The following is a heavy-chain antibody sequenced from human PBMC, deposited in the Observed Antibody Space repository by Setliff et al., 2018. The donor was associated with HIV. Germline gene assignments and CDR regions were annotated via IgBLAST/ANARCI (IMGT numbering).Heavy chain of an antibody. D-gene: IGHD3-10*01. CDR2: IYSGGST. CDR1: GDSIGGYY. CDR3: ARVRSYGSAYDAFDV. Sequence: LSLTCTVSGDSIGGYYWSWIRQPPGTGLEWLGCIYSGGSTNYNPSLESRVTISLDTSKNQFSLRLTSVTAADTAVYYCARVRSYGSAYDAFDVWGPGTMVTVSS. J-gene: IGHJ3*01. V-gene: IGHV4-4*08.